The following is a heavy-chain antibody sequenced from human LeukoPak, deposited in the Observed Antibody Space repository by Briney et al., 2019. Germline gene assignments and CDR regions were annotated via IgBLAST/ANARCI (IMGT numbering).Heavy chain of an antibody. D-gene: IGHD3-22*01. J-gene: IGHJ4*02. CDR1: GGSISSGGYY. Sequence: SETLSLTCTVSGGSISSGGYYWSWIRQHPGKGLEWIGYIYYSGSTYYNPSLKSRVTISVDTSKNQFSLRLSSVTAANTAVYYCASYSSAYSKAFDYWGQGSLVTVSS. V-gene: IGHV4-31*03. CDR3: ASYSSAYSKAFDY. CDR2: IYYSGST.